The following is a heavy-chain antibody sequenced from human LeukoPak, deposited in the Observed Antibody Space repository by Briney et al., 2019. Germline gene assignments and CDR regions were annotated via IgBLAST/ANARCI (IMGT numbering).Heavy chain of an antibody. CDR1: GFTFSSYA. V-gene: IGHV3-30-3*01. CDR3: ARDGVFRAFGGDYEYYFDY. CDR2: ISYDGSNK. D-gene: IGHD4-17*01. J-gene: IGHJ4*02. Sequence: SGGSLRLSCAASGFTFSSYAMHWVRQAPGKGLEWVAVISYDGSNKYYADSVKGRFTISRDNSKNTLYLQMNSLRAEDTAVYYCARDGVFRAFGGDYEYYFDYWGQGTLVTVSS.